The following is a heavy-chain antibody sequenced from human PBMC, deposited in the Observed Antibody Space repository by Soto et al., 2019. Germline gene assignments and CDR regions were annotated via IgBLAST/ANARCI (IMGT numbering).Heavy chain of an antibody. J-gene: IGHJ5*02. D-gene: IGHD6-13*01. CDR3: AGGHSSSWA. CDR2: INQDGSEK. Sequence: EVQLVESGGGLVQPGGSLRLSCAASGFTFSTFWMSWVRQAPGKGLEWVANINQDGSEKYYVDSVKGRFTISRDNAKNSLYLQMNSLRAEDTALYYCAGGHSSSWAWGQGTLVTVSS. CDR1: GFTFSTFW. V-gene: IGHV3-7*01.